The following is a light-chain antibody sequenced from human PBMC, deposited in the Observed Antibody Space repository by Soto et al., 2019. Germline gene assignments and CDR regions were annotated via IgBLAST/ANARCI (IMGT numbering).Light chain of an antibody. Sequence: QSALTQPRSVSGSPGQSVTISCTGTSSDVGGYNYVSWYQQHPGKAPKLMIYDVSKRPSGVPDRFSGSKSGNTASLTISGLQAEDEADYYCCSYAGSYTFAVFGGGNKVTVL. CDR1: SSDVGGYNY. CDR3: CSYAGSYTFAV. CDR2: DVS. J-gene: IGLJ2*01. V-gene: IGLV2-11*01.